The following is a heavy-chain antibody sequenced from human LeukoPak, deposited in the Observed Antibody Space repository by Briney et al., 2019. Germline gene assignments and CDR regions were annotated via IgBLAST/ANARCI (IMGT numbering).Heavy chain of an antibody. CDR3: ASLPYYYDSITVGYYGMDV. CDR1: GFTFSSYA. CDR2: ISGSGGYT. V-gene: IGHV3-23*01. D-gene: IGHD3-22*01. J-gene: IGHJ6*02. Sequence: PGGSLRLSCAASGFTFSSYAMSWVRQAPGKGLEWVSAISGSGGYTYYADSVKGRFTISRDNSKNTLYLQMNSLRAEDTAVYYCASLPYYYDSITVGYYGMDVWGQGTTVTVSS.